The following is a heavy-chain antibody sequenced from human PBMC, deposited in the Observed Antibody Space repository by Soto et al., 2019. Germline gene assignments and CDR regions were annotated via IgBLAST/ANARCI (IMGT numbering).Heavy chain of an antibody. CDR3: ARLYSGYDSPTYYYYYYMDV. CDR1: GGSIISYY. V-gene: IGHV4-59*08. J-gene: IGHJ6*03. D-gene: IGHD5-12*01. Sequence: SETLYLTCTVAGGSIISYYWSWIRQPTGKGLEWIGYIYYSGSTNYNPSLKSRVTISVDTSKNQFSLKLSSVTAADTAVYYCARLYSGYDSPTYYYYYYMDVWGKGTTVTVSS. CDR2: IYYSGST.